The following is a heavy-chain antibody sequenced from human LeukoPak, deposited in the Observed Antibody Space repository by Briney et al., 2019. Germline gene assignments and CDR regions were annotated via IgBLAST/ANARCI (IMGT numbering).Heavy chain of an antibody. CDR3: ARDSPPYWGAGGIDY. V-gene: IGHV4-30-4*01. D-gene: IGHD1-26*01. CDR1: GGSISSGDYY. J-gene: IGHJ4*02. Sequence: SQTLSLTCTVSGGSISSGDYYWSWIRQPPGKGLEWIGYIYYSGSTYYNPSLKSRVTISVDTSKNQFSLKRSSVTAADTAVYYCARDSPPYWGAGGIDYWGQGTLVTVSS. CDR2: IYYSGST.